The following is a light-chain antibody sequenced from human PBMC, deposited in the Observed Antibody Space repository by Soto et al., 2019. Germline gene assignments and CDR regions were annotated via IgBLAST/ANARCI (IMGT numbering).Light chain of an antibody. V-gene: IGKV4-1*01. Sequence: DIVMTQSPDSLAVSLGERATINCESSQSVLYSSNNKNYLAWYQQKPGQPPKLLIYWASTRESGVPDRFSGSGSGTDFTLTISSLQAEDVAVYYCQQYYSTPITFGQETRLEIK. J-gene: IGKJ5*01. CDR2: WAS. CDR1: QSVLYSSNNKNY. CDR3: QQYYSTPIT.